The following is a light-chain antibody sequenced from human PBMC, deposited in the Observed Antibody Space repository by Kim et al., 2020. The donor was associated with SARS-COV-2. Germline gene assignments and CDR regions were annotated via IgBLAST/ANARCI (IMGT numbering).Light chain of an antibody. CDR2: KDS. Sequence: SYELTQPSSVSVSPGQTARITCSGDVLAKKYARWFQQKPGQAPVLVIYKDSERPSGIPERFSGSSSGTTVTLTISGAQVEDEAVYYCYSAADNNVVFGGGTQLTVL. V-gene: IGLV3-27*01. CDR1: VLAKKY. CDR3: YSAADNNVV. J-gene: IGLJ2*01.